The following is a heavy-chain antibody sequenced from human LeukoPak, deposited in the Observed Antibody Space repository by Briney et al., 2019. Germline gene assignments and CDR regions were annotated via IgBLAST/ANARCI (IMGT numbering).Heavy chain of an antibody. J-gene: IGHJ4*02. Sequence: HPGGSLRLSCAASGFTFSSYGMHWVRQAPGKGLEWVAVISYDGSNKYYADSVKGRFTISRDNSKNTLYLQMNSLRAEDTAVYYCAKGALLWFDWGQGTLVTVSS. V-gene: IGHV3-30*18. CDR1: GFTFSSYG. CDR2: ISYDGSNK. CDR3: AKGALLWFD. D-gene: IGHD3-10*01.